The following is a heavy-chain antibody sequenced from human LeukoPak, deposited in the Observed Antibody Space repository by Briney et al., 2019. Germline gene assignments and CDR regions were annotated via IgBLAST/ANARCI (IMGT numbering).Heavy chain of an antibody. CDR1: GFTFSSCG. CDR2: IRYDGSNK. Sequence: GGSLRLSCAASGFTFSSCGMHWVRQAPGKGLEWVAFIRYDGSNKYYADSVKGRFTISRDNSKNTLYLQMNSLRAGDTAVYYCANGDYGDYEVLGYWGQGTLVTVSS. D-gene: IGHD4-17*01. CDR3: ANGDYGDYEVLGY. V-gene: IGHV3-30*02. J-gene: IGHJ4*02.